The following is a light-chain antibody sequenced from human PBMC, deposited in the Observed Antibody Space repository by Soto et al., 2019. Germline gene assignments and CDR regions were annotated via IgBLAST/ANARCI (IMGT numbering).Light chain of an antibody. Sequence: DIQMTRSPSTLSASVGDRVTITXRASQSISSWLAWYQQKPGKAPKXXIYDASSLESGVPSRFSGSGSGTEFTLTISSLQPDDFATYYCQQYNSYPWTFGQGT. CDR2: DAS. V-gene: IGKV1-5*01. CDR1: QSISSW. J-gene: IGKJ1*01. CDR3: QQYNSYPWT.